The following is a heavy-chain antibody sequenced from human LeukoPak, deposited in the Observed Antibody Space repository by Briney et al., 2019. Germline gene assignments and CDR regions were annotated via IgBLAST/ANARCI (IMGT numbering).Heavy chain of an antibody. V-gene: IGHV1-24*01. D-gene: IGHD3-9*01. CDR2: FDPEDGET. CDR3: ATGYGILTGYRY. CDR1: GYTLTELS. Sequence: ASVKVSCKVSGYTLTELSMHWVRQAPGKGLEWMGGFDPEDGETIYAQKFQGRVTMTEDTSTDTAYMELSSLRSEDTVVYYCATGYGILTGYRYWGQGTLVTVSS. J-gene: IGHJ4*02.